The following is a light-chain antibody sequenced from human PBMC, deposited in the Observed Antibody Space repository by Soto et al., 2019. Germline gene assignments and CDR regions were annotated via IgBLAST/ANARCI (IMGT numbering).Light chain of an antibody. Sequence: SYELTQPPSVSVSPGQTASITCSGDKLGDRYACWYQQKPGQSPVLVMYQDNKRPSGIPERFSGSNSGNTATLTISGTQAMDEADYYCQAWDRGTAVFGGWTKLTVL. J-gene: IGLJ2*01. CDR3: QAWDRGTAV. CDR1: KLGDRY. CDR2: QDN. V-gene: IGLV3-1*01.